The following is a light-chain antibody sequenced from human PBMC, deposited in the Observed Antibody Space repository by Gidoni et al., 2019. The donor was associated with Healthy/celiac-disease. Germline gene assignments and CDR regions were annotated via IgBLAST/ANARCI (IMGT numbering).Light chain of an antibody. CDR1: QSVSSN. CDR2: GAS. Sequence: EIVMTQSPATLSVSPGERATLSCRASQSVSSNLAWYQQKPGQAPRLLIYGASTRATVSQPEFTLTISSLQSEDFAVYYCQQYNNWPMYTFGQGTKLEIK. J-gene: IGKJ2*01. V-gene: IGKV3-15*01. CDR3: QQYNNWPMYT.